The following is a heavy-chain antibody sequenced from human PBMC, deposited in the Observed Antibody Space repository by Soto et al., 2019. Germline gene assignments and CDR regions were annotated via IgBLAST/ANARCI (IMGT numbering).Heavy chain of an antibody. CDR2: INAGNGNT. J-gene: IGHJ6*02. CDR3: ARARISSPNYYYGMDV. D-gene: IGHD6-6*01. V-gene: IGHV1-3*05. CDR1: GYTFTSYA. Sequence: QVQLVQSGAEEKKPGASVKVSCKASGYTFTSYAMHWVRQAPGQRLEWMGWINAGNGNTKYSQKFQGRVTITRDTSARTAYMELSSLRSEDTAVYYCARARISSPNYYYGMDVWGQGTTVTVSS.